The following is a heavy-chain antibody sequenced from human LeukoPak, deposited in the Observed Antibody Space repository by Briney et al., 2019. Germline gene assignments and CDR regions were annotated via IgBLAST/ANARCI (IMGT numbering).Heavy chain of an antibody. CDR1: GDSVTSSSYS. D-gene: IGHD1-1*01. Sequence: SETLSLTCTVSGDSVTSSSYSWGWIRQSPGKGLEWIGTIYYYGSTNYNPSLKSRITLSVDTSKNQFSLNLSSVTAADTAVFYCARLSTWNDGVDAFDIWGQGTMVTVSS. J-gene: IGHJ3*02. CDR3: ARLSTWNDGVDAFDI. CDR2: IYYYGST. V-gene: IGHV4-39*07.